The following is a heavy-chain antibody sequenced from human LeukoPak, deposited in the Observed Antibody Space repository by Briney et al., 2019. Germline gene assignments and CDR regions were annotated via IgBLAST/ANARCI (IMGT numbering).Heavy chain of an antibody. CDR1: GYSFTSYW. V-gene: IGHV5-51*01. Sequence: GESLKISCKGSGYSFTSYWIGWVRQMPGKGLGWMGIIYPGDSDTRYSPSFQGQVTISADKSISTAYLQWSSLKASDAAMYYCARPRPEGGNYFDYWGQGTLVTVSS. J-gene: IGHJ4*02. D-gene: IGHD2-15*01. CDR3: ARPRPEGGNYFDY. CDR2: IYPGDSDT.